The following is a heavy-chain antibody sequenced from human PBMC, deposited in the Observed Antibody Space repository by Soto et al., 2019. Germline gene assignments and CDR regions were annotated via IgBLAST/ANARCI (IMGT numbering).Heavy chain of an antibody. J-gene: IGHJ6*02. V-gene: IGHV3-23*01. D-gene: IGHD2-2*01. CDR3: AKDRSGSTSLYYYYGMDV. CDR2: ISGSGGST. CDR1: GFTFSSYA. Sequence: TGGSLRLSCAASGFTFSSYAMSWVRQAPGKGLEWVSAISGSGGSTYYAESVKGRFTISRDNSKNTLYLQMNSLRAEDTAVYYCAKDRSGSTSLYYYYGMDVWGQGTTVTVSS.